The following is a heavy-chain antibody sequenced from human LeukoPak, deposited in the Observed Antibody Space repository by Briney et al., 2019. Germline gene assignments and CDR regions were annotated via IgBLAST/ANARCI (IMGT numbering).Heavy chain of an antibody. J-gene: IGHJ2*01. V-gene: IGHV3-11*01. CDR2: ISSSGSTI. CDR1: GFTFSDYY. D-gene: IGHD2-15*01. CDR3: ASQGYCSGGSCRLTNWYFDL. Sequence: GGSLRLSCAASGFTFSDYYMSWIRQAPGKGLEWVSYISSSGSTIYYADSVKGRFTISRDNAKNTLYLQMNSLRAEDTAVYYCASQGYCSGGSCRLTNWYFDLWGRGTLVTVSS.